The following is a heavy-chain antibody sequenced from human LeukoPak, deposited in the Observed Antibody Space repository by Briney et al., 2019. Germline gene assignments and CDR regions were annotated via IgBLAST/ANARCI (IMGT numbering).Heavy chain of an antibody. V-gene: IGHV1-18*01. CDR2: ISGYNGNT. CDR3: ARDVGNYYYDGSGYYGPPLFDY. J-gene: IGHJ4*02. Sequence: GASVKVSCKASGGTFSSYAISWARQAPGQGLEWMGWISGYNGNTNYAQKLQGRVTMTRDTTTSTAYMELRSLRSDDTAVFYCARDVGNYYYDGSGYYGPPLFDYWGQGTLVTVSS. CDR1: GGTFSSYA. D-gene: IGHD3-22*01.